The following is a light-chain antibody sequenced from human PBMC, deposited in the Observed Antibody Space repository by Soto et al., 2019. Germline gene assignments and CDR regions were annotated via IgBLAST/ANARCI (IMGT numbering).Light chain of an antibody. J-gene: IGLJ2*01. CDR1: SSNIWAGSN. CDR2: DNN. Sequence: QSVLTQPPSVSGAPGQRVTISGTGSSSNIWAGSNVHWYQHLPGTAPKLLIYDNNNRPSGVPARFSASKSDTSASLAITGLQAEDEADYYCQSYDSTLSGSRVFGGGTKLTVL. V-gene: IGLV1-40*01. CDR3: QSYDSTLSGSRV.